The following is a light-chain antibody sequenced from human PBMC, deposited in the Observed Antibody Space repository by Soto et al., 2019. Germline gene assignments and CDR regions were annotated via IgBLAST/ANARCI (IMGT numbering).Light chain of an antibody. CDR1: QSISID. CDR3: QQRGNWPRTWA. Sequence: EIVLTQSPVTLSLSPGEGATLSCKASQSISIDLAWYQQKPGQVPRLLIYDASSRATGIPGRFTGSGSRTDFTLTISSLEPEDFAVYYCQQRGNWPRTWAFGQGTKVEV. J-gene: IGKJ1*01. V-gene: IGKV3-11*01. CDR2: DAS.